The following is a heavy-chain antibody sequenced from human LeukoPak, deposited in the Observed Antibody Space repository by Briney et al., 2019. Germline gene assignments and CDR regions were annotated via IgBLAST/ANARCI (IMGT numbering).Heavy chain of an antibody. CDR2: ISASGSAT. CDR1: GFIFSNYG. V-gene: IGHV3-23*01. CDR3: AKDLYLRDSWSGYFDY. D-gene: IGHD3-3*01. J-gene: IGHJ4*02. Sequence: GGSLRLSCAASGFIFSNYGMNWVRQAPGKGLEWVAAISASGSATPYADSVRGRFTISRDNSKSTTYLQMNSLRAEDTAVFYCAKDLYLRDSWSGYFDYWGQGIPVTVSS.